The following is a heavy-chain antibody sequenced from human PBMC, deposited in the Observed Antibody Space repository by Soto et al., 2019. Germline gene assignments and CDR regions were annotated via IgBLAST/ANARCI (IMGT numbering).Heavy chain of an antibody. CDR2: INSNGGTT. CDR3: VRGVGPGGHDNGVDV. J-gene: IGHJ6*02. D-gene: IGHD3-10*01. CDR1: GFTFSSYT. V-gene: IGHV3-64D*08. Sequence: GGSLRLSCSASGFTFSSYTMRWVRQAPGKGLEYVSGINSNGGTTYYPDSVKARFSISRDNSKNTLYLHMSSLRAEDTAVYYCVRGVGPGGHDNGVDVWGQGTTVTVSS.